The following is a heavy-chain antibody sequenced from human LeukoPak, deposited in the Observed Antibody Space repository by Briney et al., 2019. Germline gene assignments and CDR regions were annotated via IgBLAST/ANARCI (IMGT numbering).Heavy chain of an antibody. D-gene: IGHD2-2*01. CDR3: ARHGHDCSGTSCYEGAFDY. J-gene: IGHJ4*02. CDR2: IYYSGST. V-gene: IGHV4-59*08. CDR1: GGSISSYY. Sequence: SETLSLTCTVSGGSISSYYWSWIRQPPGKGLEWIGYIYYSGSTNYNPSLKSRVTISVDTSKNQFSLKLSSVTAADTAVYYCARHGHDCSGTSCYEGAFDYWGQGTLVTVSS.